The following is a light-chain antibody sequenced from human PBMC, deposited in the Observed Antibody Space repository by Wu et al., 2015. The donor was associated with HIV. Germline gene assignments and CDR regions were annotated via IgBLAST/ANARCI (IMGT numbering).Light chain of an antibody. V-gene: IGKV3-11*01. CDR2: DAS. J-gene: IGKJ2*03. CDR3: QQYNNWPPPYS. Sequence: VLTQSPTTLSLSPGERATLSCRASQSLSSYLAWYQQKGGQAPRLLIYDASHRASGIPARFSGSGSGTEFTLTISSLQSEDFAVYYCQQYNNWPPPYSFGQGPSWRSN. CDR1: QSLSSY.